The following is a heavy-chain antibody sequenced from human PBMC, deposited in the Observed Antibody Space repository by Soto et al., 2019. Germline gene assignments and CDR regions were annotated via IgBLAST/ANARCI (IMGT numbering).Heavy chain of an antibody. CDR3: ARGTYYYDSSGYYHPANFDY. Sequence: SETLSLTCAVSGGSISSGGYSWSWIRQPPGKGLEWIGYIYHSGSTYYNPSLKSRVTISVDRSKNQFSLKLSSVTAADTAVYYCARGTYYYDSSGYYHPANFDYWGQGTLVTVSS. V-gene: IGHV4-30-2*01. J-gene: IGHJ4*02. D-gene: IGHD3-22*01. CDR2: IYHSGST. CDR1: GGSISSGGYS.